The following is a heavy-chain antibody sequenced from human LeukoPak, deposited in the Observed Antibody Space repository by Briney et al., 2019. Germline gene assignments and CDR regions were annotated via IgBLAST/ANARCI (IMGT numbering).Heavy chain of an antibody. CDR1: GYTFTSYG. CDR3: ARVRMDVVVPAANWFDP. V-gene: IGHV1-18*01. CDR2: ISAYNGNT. D-gene: IGHD2-2*01. Sequence: ASVKVSCKASGYTFTSYGISWVRQAPGQGLEWMGWISAYNGNTNYAQKLQGRVTMTRDTSISTAYMELSRLRSDDTAVYYCARVRMDVVVPAANWFDPWGQGILVTVSS. J-gene: IGHJ5*02.